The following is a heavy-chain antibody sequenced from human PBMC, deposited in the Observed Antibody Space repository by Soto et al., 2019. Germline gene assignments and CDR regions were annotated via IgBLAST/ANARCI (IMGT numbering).Heavy chain of an antibody. CDR2: ISGSGGST. V-gene: IGHV3-23*01. J-gene: IGHJ6*02. Sequence: EVQLLESGGRLVQPGGSLRLSCAASGFTFSSYAMSWVRQAPGKGLEWVSAISGSGGSTYYADSVKGRFTISRDNSKNTLYLQMISLRAEDTAVYYCAKDRGHIDGMDVWGQGTTVTVSS. D-gene: IGHD2-21*01. CDR3: AKDRGHIDGMDV. CDR1: GFTFSSYA.